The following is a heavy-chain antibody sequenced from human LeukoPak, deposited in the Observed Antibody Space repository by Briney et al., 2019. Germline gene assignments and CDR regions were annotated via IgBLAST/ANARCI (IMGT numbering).Heavy chain of an antibody. J-gene: IGHJ4*02. CDR3: TREPLRKAGGFCGGDCFLSFDC. CDR2: IRRKASDGAT. D-gene: IGHD2-21*02. Sequence: GGSLRLSCAASGFTFSCCWMSWVRQAPGKGLEWVGFIRRKASDGATEYAASVKGRFTISRDNSKSIAYLQMNSLKTEDTAVYFCTREPLRKAGGFCGGDCFLSFDCWGQGTMVTVSS. CDR1: GFTFSCCW. V-gene: IGHV3-49*04.